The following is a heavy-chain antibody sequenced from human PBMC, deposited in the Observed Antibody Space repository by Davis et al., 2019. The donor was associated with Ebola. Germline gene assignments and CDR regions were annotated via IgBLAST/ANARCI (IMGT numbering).Heavy chain of an antibody. J-gene: IGHJ4*02. CDR2: VYSGGTT. CDR1: GFTFSTYT. Sequence: GGSLRLSCAASGFTFSTYTMTWVRQVPGKGLEWVSTVYSGGTTSYTDSVKGRFTISRDNAKNSLYLQMNSLRDEDTAVYYCARDYYDTSGYFYGGYWGQGTLVTVSS. CDR3: ARDYYDTSGYFYGGY. V-gene: IGHV3-48*02. D-gene: IGHD3-22*01.